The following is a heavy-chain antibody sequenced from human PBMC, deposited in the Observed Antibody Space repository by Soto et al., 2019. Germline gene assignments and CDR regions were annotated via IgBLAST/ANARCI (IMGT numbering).Heavy chain of an antibody. J-gene: IGHJ4*02. V-gene: IGHV4-30-4*01. Sequence: QVQLQESGPGLVKPSQTLSLTCTVSGGSISSGDYYWSWIRQPPGKGLEWIGYIYYSGSTYYNPSLKGRVTISVDTSKNPSSLTLSSVTAADTAVYYCARYCSGGSCYEGRSSLFDYWGQGTLVTVSS. CDR3: ARYCSGGSCYEGRSSLFDY. CDR2: IYYSGST. D-gene: IGHD2-15*01. CDR1: GGSISSGDYY.